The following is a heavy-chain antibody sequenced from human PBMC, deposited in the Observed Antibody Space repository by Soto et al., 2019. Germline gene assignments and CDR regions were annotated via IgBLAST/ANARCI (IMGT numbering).Heavy chain of an antibody. CDR3: ARVVTGNWYFDL. CDR1: GFTFSSYW. CDR2: INGDGSTI. V-gene: IGHV3-74*03. J-gene: IGHJ2*01. Sequence: EVQLVESGGGLVQPGGSLTLSCAASGFTFSSYWMHWVRQAPGKGLVWVSRINGDGSTITYADFVKGRFTIPRDNAKNTLYLQMHNLSAEDTAVYYCARVVTGNWYFDLWGRGSLVTVSS. D-gene: IGHD1-1*01.